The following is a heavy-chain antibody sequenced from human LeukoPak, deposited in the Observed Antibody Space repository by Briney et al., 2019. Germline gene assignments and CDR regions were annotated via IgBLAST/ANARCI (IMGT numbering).Heavy chain of an antibody. J-gene: IGHJ4*02. CDR1: GFTFSDYY. V-gene: IGHV3-11*01. Sequence: GGSLRLSCAASGFTFSDYYMSWIRQAPGKGLEWVSYISSSSSTIYYADSVKGRFTISRDNAKNSLYLQMNSLRAEDTAVYYCARVDSSGYYFVGVDYFDYWGQGTLVTVSS. CDR3: ARVDSSGYYFVGVDYFDY. D-gene: IGHD3-22*01. CDR2: ISSSSSTI.